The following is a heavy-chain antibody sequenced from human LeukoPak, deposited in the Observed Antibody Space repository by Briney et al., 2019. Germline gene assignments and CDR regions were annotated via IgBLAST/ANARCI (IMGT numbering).Heavy chain of an antibody. J-gene: IGHJ4*02. CDR3: AKRGAYSPPY. Sequence: GGSLRLSCAASGFTFSSSAMNWVRQAPGKGLEWVSAVSGSGGSTYYADSVKGRFTISRDNSKNTLYLQMNSLRAEDTAVYYCAKRGAYSPPYWGQGTLVTVSS. CDR1: GFTFSSSA. CDR2: VSGSGGST. D-gene: IGHD5-18*01. V-gene: IGHV3-23*01.